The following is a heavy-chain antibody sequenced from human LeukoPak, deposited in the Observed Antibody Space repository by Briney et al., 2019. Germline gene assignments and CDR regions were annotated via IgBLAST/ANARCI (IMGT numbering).Heavy chain of an antibody. CDR1: GYTFTSYY. V-gene: IGHV1-46*01. D-gene: IGHD2-15*01. CDR3: ARDSYSSLNPTRQKKGYCSGGSCYSVGFDP. CDR2: INPSGGST. J-gene: IGHJ5*02. Sequence: ASVKVSCKASGYTFTSYYMHWVRQAPGQGLEWMGIINPSGGSTSYAQKFQGRVTMTRDTSTSTVYMELSSLRSEDTAVYYCARDSYSSLNPTRQKKGYCSGGSCYSVGFDPWGQGTLVTVSS.